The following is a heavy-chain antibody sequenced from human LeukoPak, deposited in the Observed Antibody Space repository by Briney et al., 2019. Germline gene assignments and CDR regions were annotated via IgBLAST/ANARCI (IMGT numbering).Heavy chain of an antibody. D-gene: IGHD3-10*01. J-gene: IGHJ3*02. CDR1: GFTFSDYS. V-gene: IGHV3-48*02. CDR3: AREGLHYGSGYYPDAFDI. CDR2: IISGTSTI. Sequence: GGSLRLSCTASGFTFSDYSMNWVRQAPGKGLEWVSYIISGTSTIFNADSVKGRFTISKDNAKNSLYLQMNSLRDEDTAVYYCAREGLHYGSGYYPDAFDIWGQGTMVTFSS.